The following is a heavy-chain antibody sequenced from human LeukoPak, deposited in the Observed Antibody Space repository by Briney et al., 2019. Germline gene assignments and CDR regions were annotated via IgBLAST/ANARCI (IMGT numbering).Heavy chain of an antibody. CDR1: GFTFSSYS. V-gene: IGHV3-21*04. D-gene: IGHD3-22*01. Sequence: GGSLRLSCAASGFTFSSYSMNWVRQAPGKGLEWVSSISTSSTYIYYADSVKGRFTISRDNSKNTLYLQMNSLRAEDTAVYYCAKESLSMIVVVINYFDYWGQGTLVTVSS. CDR3: AKESLSMIVVVINYFDY. J-gene: IGHJ4*02. CDR2: ISTSSTYI.